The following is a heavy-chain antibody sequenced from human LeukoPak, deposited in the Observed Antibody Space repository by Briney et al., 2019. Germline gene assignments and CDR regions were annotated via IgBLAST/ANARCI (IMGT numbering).Heavy chain of an antibody. D-gene: IGHD5-12*01. J-gene: IGHJ4*02. CDR2: ISSSSSTI. V-gene: IGHV3-48*01. CDR3: ARVPVATILAPFDY. Sequence: PGGSLRLSCAASGFTVSSNYMSWVRQAPGKGLEWVSYISSSSSTIYYADSVKGRFTISRDNAKNSLYLQMNSLRAEDTAVYYCARVPVATILAPFDYWGQGTLVTVSS. CDR1: GFTVSSNY.